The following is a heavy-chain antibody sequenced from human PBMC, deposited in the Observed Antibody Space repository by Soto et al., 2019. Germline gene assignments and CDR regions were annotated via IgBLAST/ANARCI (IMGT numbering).Heavy chain of an antibody. V-gene: IGHV1-18*01. Sequence: ASVKVSCKASGYTFTSYGISWVRQAPGQGLEWMGWISAYNGNTNYAQKLQGRVTMTTDTSTSTAYMELRSLRSDDTAVYYCARVRCISTSCYGGHWFDPWGQGTLVTVSS. CDR3: ARVRCISTSCYGGHWFDP. D-gene: IGHD2-2*01. CDR2: ISAYNGNT. CDR1: GYTFTSYG. J-gene: IGHJ5*02.